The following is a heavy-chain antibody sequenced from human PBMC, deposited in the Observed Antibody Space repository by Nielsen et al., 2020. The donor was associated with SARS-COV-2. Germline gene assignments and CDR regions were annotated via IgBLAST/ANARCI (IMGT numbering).Heavy chain of an antibody. D-gene: IGHD6-6*01. V-gene: IGHV1-8*01. CDR2: MNPNSGNT. CDR3: ARVRIAARSWFDP. CDR1: GYTFTSYD. Sequence: ASVKVPCKASGYTFTSYDINWVRQATGQGLEWMGWMNPNSGNTGYAQKFQGRVTMTRNTSISTAYMELSSLRSEDTAVYYCARVRIAARSWFDPWGQGTLVTVSS. J-gene: IGHJ5*02.